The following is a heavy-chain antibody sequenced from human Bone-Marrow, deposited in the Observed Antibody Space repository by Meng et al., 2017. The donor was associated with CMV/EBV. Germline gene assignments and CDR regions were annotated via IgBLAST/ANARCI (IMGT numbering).Heavy chain of an antibody. V-gene: IGHV1-2*02. CDR3: ARDLRKGLRRGSYDYFDY. Sequence: ASVKVSCKASGYTFTVYYMHWVRQAPGQGLEWMGWINPNSVGTNYAQKFQGRVTMTRDTSISTAYMELSRLRSDDTAVYYCARDLRKGLRRGSYDYFDYWGQGTLVTVSS. CDR1: GYTFTVYY. D-gene: IGHD1-26*01. J-gene: IGHJ4*02. CDR2: INPNSVGT.